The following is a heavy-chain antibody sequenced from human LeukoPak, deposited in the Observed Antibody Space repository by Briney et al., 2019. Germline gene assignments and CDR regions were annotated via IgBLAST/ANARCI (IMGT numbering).Heavy chain of an antibody. CDR3: ARVSSSSSPAAY. CDR2: INPNSGGT. Sequence: GESLKISCKGSGYSFTGYYMHWVRQAPGQGLEWMGWINPNSGGTNYAQKFQGRVTMTRDTSISTAYMELSRLRSDDTAVYYCARVSSSSSPAAYWGQGTLVTVSS. CDR1: GYSFTGYY. J-gene: IGHJ4*02. V-gene: IGHV1-2*02. D-gene: IGHD6-6*01.